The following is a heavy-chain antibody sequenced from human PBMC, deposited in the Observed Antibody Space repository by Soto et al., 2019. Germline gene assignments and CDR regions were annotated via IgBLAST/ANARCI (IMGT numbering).Heavy chain of an antibody. D-gene: IGHD3-9*01. V-gene: IGHV1-69*01. CDR3: SRDWLRYKLGGMDV. Sequence: QVQLVQSGAEVKKPGSSVKVSCKASGGTFSSYAISWVRQAPGQGLEWMVGLIPIFGTANYAQKFQGRVTITADESTSTAYIELSSLRSEDTAVYYCSRDWLRYKLGGMDVWGQGTTVTVSS. CDR1: GGTFSSYA. J-gene: IGHJ6*02. CDR2: LIPIFGTA.